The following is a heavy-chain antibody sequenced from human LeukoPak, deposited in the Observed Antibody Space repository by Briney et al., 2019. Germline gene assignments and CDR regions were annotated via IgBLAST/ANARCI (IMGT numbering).Heavy chain of an antibody. CDR2: INPNSGGT. J-gene: IGHJ4*02. CDR3: ARAGGSVYSPPGY. D-gene: IGHD5-12*01. Sequence: ASVKVSCKASGYTFTSYGISWVRQAPGQGLEWMGSINPNSGGTNYAQKFQGRVTMTRDTSISTAYMELSRLRSDDTAVYYCARAGGSVYSPPGYWGQGTLVTVSS. V-gene: IGHV1-2*02. CDR1: GYTFTSYG.